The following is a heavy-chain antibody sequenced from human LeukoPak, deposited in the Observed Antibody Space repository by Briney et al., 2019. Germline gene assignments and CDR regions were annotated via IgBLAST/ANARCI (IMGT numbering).Heavy chain of an antibody. D-gene: IGHD4-17*01. CDR1: GFTFSDYY. Sequence: GGSLRPSCAASGFTFSDYYMTWLRQAPGKGLEWVSYISSSGTTIYYADSVKGRFTISRDNAKKSLYLQMNSLRAEDTAVYYCARDPDYGSHSNDYWGQGTLVTVSS. CDR3: ARDPDYGSHSNDY. J-gene: IGHJ4*02. V-gene: IGHV3-11*04. CDR2: ISSSGTTI.